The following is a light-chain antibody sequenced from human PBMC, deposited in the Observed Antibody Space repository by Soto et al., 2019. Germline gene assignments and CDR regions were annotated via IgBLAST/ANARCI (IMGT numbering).Light chain of an antibody. CDR3: LQHGSYPFT. V-gene: IGKV1-17*03. Sequence: DIQMTQSPSAMSASIGDRVTITCRASQDISTSLAWFQQKPGRVPTRLIYASSTLERGVPSRFSGSGSGTEFTLTISSLQPEDFATYYCLQHGSYPFTVSQGTRLEI. CDR2: ASS. J-gene: IGKJ5*01. CDR1: QDISTS.